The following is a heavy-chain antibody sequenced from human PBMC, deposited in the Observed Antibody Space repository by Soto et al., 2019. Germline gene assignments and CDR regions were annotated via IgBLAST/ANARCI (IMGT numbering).Heavy chain of an antibody. V-gene: IGHV3-21*01. CDR2: IRGFSPYT. CDR3: ARDDGVRGYEKISYYYYGMDV. J-gene: IGHJ6*02. CDR1: GFTFRTYT. Sequence: PGGSLRLSCVASGFTFRTYTMNWVRQAPGKGLEWVSGIRGFSPYTFYAESVKGRFTISRDNAKNSLYLQMNSLRAEDTAVYYCARDDGVRGYEKISYYYYGMDVWGQGTTVTVS. D-gene: IGHD3-10*01.